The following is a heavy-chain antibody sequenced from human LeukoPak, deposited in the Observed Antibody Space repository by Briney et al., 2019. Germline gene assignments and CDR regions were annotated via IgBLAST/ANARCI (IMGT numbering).Heavy chain of an antibody. CDR3: ARGGTRGSTVYYYKDV. J-gene: IGHJ6*03. Sequence: GGSRRLSCAASGFTFSSYSVNWVRQAPGKGLEWVSSISSSTIYIYYADSVEGRFTISRDNAKNSLYLQMNSLRAEDTAVCYCARGGTRGSTVYYYKDVWGKGTTVTVSS. CDR1: GFTFSSYS. CDR2: ISSSTIYI. V-gene: IGHV3-21*01. D-gene: IGHD1-7*01.